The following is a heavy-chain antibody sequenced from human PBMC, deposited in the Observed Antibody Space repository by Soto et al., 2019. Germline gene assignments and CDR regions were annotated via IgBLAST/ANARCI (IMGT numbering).Heavy chain of an antibody. CDR3: ARDAAYYYYDSSGYFNWFDP. D-gene: IGHD3-22*01. Sequence: QVQLVQSGAEVKKPGASVKVSCKASGYTFTSYGISWVRQAPGQGLEWMGWISAYNGNTNYAQKLQGRVTMTTDTSXXTXYXXLRSLRSDDTAVYYCARDAAYYYYDSSGYFNWFDPWGQGTLVTVSS. CDR1: GYTFTSYG. V-gene: IGHV1-18*01. J-gene: IGHJ5*02. CDR2: ISAYNGNT.